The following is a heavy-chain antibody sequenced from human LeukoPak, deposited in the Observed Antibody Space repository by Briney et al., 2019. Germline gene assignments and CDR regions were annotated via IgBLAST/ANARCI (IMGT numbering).Heavy chain of an antibody. V-gene: IGHV3-64*02. Sequence: PGGSLRLSCTTSRFAFRTYAIHWVRQAPGQGLEYVSASSGDGGTIYYADSVKGRFTISRENSKNTVYLQMDGLKTADTSVYYCARGNTGLGGAFDMWGQGTLVTVSS. CDR1: RFAFRTYA. CDR3: ARGNTGLGGAFDM. CDR2: SSGDGGTI. D-gene: IGHD3-16*01. J-gene: IGHJ3*02.